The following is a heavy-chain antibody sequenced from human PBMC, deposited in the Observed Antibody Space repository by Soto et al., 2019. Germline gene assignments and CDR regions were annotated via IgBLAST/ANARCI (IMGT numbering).Heavy chain of an antibody. J-gene: IGHJ6*02. CDR1: GYTFTSYD. V-gene: IGHV1-8*01. D-gene: IGHD3-10*01. CDR3: ASNYYGSAMGYYYYGSDV. CDR2: LNPNSGNT. Sequence: QVQLVQSGAEVKKPGASVKVSCKASGYTFTSYDINWVRQATGQGLAWLGGLNPNSGNTDYAQRFQGRVTMTMNASIGKAYRELSSLRSEDTAVYYCASNYYGSAMGYYYYGSDVWGQGTTVTVSS.